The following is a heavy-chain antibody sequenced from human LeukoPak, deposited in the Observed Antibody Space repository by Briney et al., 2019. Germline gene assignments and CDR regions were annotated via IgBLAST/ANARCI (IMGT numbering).Heavy chain of an antibody. CDR1: GFTFSSYG. J-gene: IGHJ4*02. CDR3: AKEHYSGSYY. CDR2: IRYDGSNK. Sequence: GGSLRHSCAAPGFTFSSYGMHSVRQAPGKGLERVAFIRYDGSNKYYADSVKGRFTISRDNSKNTLYLQMNSLRSEDTAVYYCAKEHYSGSYYWGQGTLVTVSS. D-gene: IGHD1-26*01. V-gene: IGHV3-30*02.